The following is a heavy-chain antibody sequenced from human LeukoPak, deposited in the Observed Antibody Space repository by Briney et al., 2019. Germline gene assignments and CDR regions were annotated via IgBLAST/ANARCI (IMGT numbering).Heavy chain of an antibody. CDR1: GFSFESYG. CDR3: VKDCGLGGSRDY. Sequence: PGGSLRLSCATFGFSFESYGLYWVRQAPGKELEWVTFIPFSGRDENYADSVRGRFTISRDNSKNTVYLQMNSLRPDDTGIYYCVKDCGLGGSRDYWGQGTLVTVSS. J-gene: IGHJ4*02. V-gene: IGHV3-30*02. CDR2: IPFSGRDE. D-gene: IGHD1-26*01.